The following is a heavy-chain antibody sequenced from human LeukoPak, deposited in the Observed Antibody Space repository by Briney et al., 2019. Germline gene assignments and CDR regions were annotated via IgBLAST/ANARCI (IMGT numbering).Heavy chain of an antibody. CDR3: AKDRAAAVLYYFDY. CDR2: ISWNSGSI. V-gene: IGHV3-9*01. D-gene: IGHD6-13*01. J-gene: IGHJ4*02. Sequence: PGGSLRLSCAASGFTFDDYAMHWVRQAPGKGLEWVSGISWNSGSIGYADSVKGRFTISRDNAKNSLYPQMNSLRAEDTALYYCAKDRAAAVLYYFDYWGQGTLVTVSS. CDR1: GFTFDDYA.